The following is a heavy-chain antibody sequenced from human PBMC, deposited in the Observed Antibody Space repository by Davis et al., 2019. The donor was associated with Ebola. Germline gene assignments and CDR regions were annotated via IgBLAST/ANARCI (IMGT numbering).Heavy chain of an antibody. CDR1: GGTFSNYG. Sequence: SVKVSCKASGGTFSNYGTNWVRQAPGQGLEWMGGIVPIFGTATYAQKFQGRVTITADETTSTAYMEMSSLRSEDTAVYYCAGDGSTSFRYSSGMDVWGQGTTVTVSS. CDR2: IVPIFGTA. D-gene: IGHD2-2*01. CDR3: AGDGSTSFRYSSGMDV. V-gene: IGHV1-69*13. J-gene: IGHJ6*02.